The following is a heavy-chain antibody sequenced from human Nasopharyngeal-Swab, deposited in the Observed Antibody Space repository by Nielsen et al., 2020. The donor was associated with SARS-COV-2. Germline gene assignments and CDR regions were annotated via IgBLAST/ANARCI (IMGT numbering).Heavy chain of an antibody. V-gene: IGHV3-30*18. CDR3: AKPTGPYYDFWSGYYSFDY. D-gene: IGHD3-3*01. Sequence: GESLKISCAASGFTFSSYGMHWVRQAPGKGLEWVAVISYDGSNKYYADSVKGRFTISRDNSKNTLYLQVNSLRAEDTAIYYCAKPTGPYYDFWSGYYSFDYWGQGTLVTVSS. J-gene: IGHJ4*02. CDR1: GFTFSSYG. CDR2: ISYDGSNK.